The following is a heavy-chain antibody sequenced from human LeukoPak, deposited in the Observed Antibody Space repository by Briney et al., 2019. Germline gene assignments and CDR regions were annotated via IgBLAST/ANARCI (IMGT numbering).Heavy chain of an antibody. CDR3: ARGRSNYYYGMDV. CDR1: GGSISSYY. J-gene: IGHJ6*02. Sequence: SETLSLTCTVSGGSISSYYWSWIRQPPGKGLEWIGYIYYSGSTNYNPSLKSRVTISVDTSKNQFSLKLSSVTAADTAVYYCARGRSNYYYGMDVWGQGTTVTVSS. CDR2: IYYSGST. V-gene: IGHV4-59*01.